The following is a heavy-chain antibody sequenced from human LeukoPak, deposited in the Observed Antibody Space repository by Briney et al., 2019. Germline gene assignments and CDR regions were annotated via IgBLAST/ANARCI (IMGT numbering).Heavy chain of an antibody. Sequence: GRSLRLSCAASGFTFSSYAMHWVRQAPGKGLEWVAVISYDGSNKYYADSVKGRFTISRDNSKNTLYLQMNSLRAEDTAVYYCARDSNGYYFDDAFDIWGQGTMVTVSS. D-gene: IGHD3-22*01. J-gene: IGHJ3*02. CDR3: ARDSNGYYFDDAFDI. CDR2: ISYDGSNK. V-gene: IGHV3-30-3*01. CDR1: GFTFSSYA.